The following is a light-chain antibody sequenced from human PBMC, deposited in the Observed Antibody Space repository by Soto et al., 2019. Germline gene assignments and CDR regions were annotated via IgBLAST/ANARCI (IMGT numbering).Light chain of an antibody. J-gene: IGKJ3*01. CDR1: QSVGSNY. CDR3: QQHTTSPFT. V-gene: IGKV3-20*01. CDR2: GAS. Sequence: EIVLTQSPGTLSWSLGERATRYCRASQSVGSNYVAWYQQKPGQAPRVLIYGASSRATGIPDRFSGSGSGADFTLTISRLEPEDFAVYYCQQHTTSPFTFGPGTKVDIK.